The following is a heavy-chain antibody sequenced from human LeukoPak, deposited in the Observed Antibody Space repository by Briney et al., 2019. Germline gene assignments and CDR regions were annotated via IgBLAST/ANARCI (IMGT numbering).Heavy chain of an antibody. CDR3: ARRSSSWYGYYYYYMDV. Sequence: ASVKVSCKASGYTFTSYGISWVRQAPGQGLEWMGWISAYNGNTNYAQKLQGRVTMTTDTSTSTAYMELRSLRSDDTAVYYCARRSSSWYGYYYYYMDVWGKGTTVTISS. D-gene: IGHD6-13*01. CDR2: ISAYNGNT. V-gene: IGHV1-18*01. CDR1: GYTFTSYG. J-gene: IGHJ6*03.